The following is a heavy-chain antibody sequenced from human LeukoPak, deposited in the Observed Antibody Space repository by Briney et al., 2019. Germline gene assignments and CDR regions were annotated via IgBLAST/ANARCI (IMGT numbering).Heavy chain of an antibody. J-gene: IGHJ6*02. CDR2: ISFHGRDK. D-gene: IGHD6-6*01. V-gene: IGHV3-30*04. CDR3: ARDRQEGQLGYYGMDV. CDR1: GFTFSNYA. Sequence: GGSLRLSCAASGFTFSNYAMHWVRQAPGKGLEWVAVISFHGRDKFYADSVKGRLTISRDNSQNTLFVQMNSLRAEDTAVYYCARDRQEGQLGYYGMDVWGQGTTVTVSS.